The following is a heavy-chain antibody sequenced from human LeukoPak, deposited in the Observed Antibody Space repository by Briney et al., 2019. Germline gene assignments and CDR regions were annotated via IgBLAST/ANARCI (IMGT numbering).Heavy chain of an antibody. CDR2: ISVYNHNT. Sequence: ASVKVSCKASGYTFPTSGISWVRQAPGQGLEWMGWISVYNHNTNYAQKFQDRVTVTTDTSTRTAYMELRSLRSDDTAVYYCARTNLDCKNGVCYDYWGQGTLVTVSS. V-gene: IGHV1-18*01. CDR1: GYTFPTSG. D-gene: IGHD2-8*01. CDR3: ARTNLDCKNGVCYDY. J-gene: IGHJ4*02.